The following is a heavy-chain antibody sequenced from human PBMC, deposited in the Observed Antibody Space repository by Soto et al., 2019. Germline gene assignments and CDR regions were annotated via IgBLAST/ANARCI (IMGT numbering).Heavy chain of an antibody. CDR1: GGSISSFSHY. J-gene: IGHJ1*01. D-gene: IGHD3-10*01. Sequence: QLQLQESGPGLVKPSETLSLICTVSGGSISSFSHYWGWIRQPPGKGLEWIGSIYYSGSTYYNPSLKGRVTTSVDTSKNQFSLKLSSVTAADTALYYCARQVFGDLSPESFQHWGQGTLVTVSS. CDR2: IYYSGST. V-gene: IGHV4-39*01. CDR3: ARQVFGDLSPESFQH.